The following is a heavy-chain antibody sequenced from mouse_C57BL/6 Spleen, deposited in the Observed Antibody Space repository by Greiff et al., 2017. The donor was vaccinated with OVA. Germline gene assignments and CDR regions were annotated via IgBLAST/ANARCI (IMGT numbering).Heavy chain of an antibody. CDR2: ISSGSSTI. CDR1: GFTFSDSG. V-gene: IGHV5-17*01. D-gene: IGHD1-1*01. J-gene: IGHJ3*01. Sequence: DVKLVESGGGLVKPGGSLKLSCAASGFTFSDSGMHWVRQAPEKGLEWVAYISSGSSTIYYADTVKGRFTISRDNAKNTLFLQMTSLRSEDTAMYYCARTHYGSFWFAYWGQGTLVTVSA. CDR3: ARTHYGSFWFAY.